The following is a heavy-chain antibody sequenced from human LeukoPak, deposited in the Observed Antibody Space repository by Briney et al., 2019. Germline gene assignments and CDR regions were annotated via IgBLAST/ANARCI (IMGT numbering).Heavy chain of an antibody. J-gene: IGHJ4*02. Sequence: ASVKVSCKASGYTFTGYYMHWVRQAPGQGLEWMGIINPSGGSTSYAQKFQGRVTMTRDTSTSTVYMELSSLRSEDTAVYYCARGSSRVTMVRGVLDYWGQGTLVTVSS. CDR2: INPSGGST. D-gene: IGHD3-10*01. CDR3: ARGSSRVTMVRGVLDY. V-gene: IGHV1-46*01. CDR1: GYTFTGYY.